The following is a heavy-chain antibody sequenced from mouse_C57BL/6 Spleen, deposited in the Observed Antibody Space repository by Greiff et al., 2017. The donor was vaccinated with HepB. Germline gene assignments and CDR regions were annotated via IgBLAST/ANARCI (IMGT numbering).Heavy chain of an antibody. CDR3: ARRRPPHYYGSSPHFDY. D-gene: IGHD1-1*01. J-gene: IGHJ2*01. CDR1: GYTFTDYY. CDR2: INPNNGGT. V-gene: IGHV1-26*01. Sequence: EVQLQQSGPELVKPGASVKISCKASGYTFTDYYMNWVKQSHGKSLEWIGDINPNNGGTSYNQKFKGKATLTVDKSSSTAYMELRSLTSEDSAVYYCARRRPPHYYGSSPHFDYWGQGTTLTVSS.